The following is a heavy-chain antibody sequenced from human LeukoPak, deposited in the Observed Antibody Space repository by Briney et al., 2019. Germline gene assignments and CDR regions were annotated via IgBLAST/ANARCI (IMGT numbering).Heavy chain of an antibody. CDR3: AMFYIAVAGQHDY. D-gene: IGHD6-19*01. CDR2: ISGSGDST. CDR1: GFTFNTYA. Sequence: GGSLRLSCVASGFTFNTYAMNWVRQAPGKGLEWVSGISGSGDSTYYADSVKGRFTISRDNSRNTLYLQMNSLRAEDTAIYYCAMFYIAVAGQHDYWGREPWSPSPQ. V-gene: IGHV3-23*01. J-gene: IGHJ4*02.